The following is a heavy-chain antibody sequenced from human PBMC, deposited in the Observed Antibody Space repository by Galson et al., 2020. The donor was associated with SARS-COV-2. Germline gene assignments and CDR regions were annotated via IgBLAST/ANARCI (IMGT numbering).Heavy chain of an antibody. V-gene: IGHV3-30*04. CDR1: GFTFSSYA. CDR3: ARPYDSSGYYEDWYFDL. J-gene: IGHJ2*01. Sequence: GESLKISCAASGFTFSSYAMHWVRQAPGKGLEWVAVISYDGSNKYYADSVKGRFTISRDNSKNTLYLQMNSLRAEDTAVYYCARPYDSSGYYEDWYFDLWGRGTLVTV. D-gene: IGHD3-22*01. CDR2: ISYDGSNK.